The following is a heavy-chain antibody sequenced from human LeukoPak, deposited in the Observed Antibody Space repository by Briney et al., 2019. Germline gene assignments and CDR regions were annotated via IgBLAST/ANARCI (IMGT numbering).Heavy chain of an antibody. CDR1: GFSFSRFY. Sequence: GGSLRLSCAASGFSFSRFYMSWVRHTPGKALEWISYIPTSGISVQYADSVRGRFTASRDDAMNSLHLQMDSLRVEDTAVYYCTRAEGLGPGAHFDQWGQGALVIVSS. J-gene: IGHJ4*02. V-gene: IGHV3-11*01. CDR3: TRAEGLGPGAHFDQ. CDR2: IPTSGISV.